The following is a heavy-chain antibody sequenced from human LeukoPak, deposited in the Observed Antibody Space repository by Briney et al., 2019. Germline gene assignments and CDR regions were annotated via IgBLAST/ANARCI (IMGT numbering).Heavy chain of an antibody. CDR3: ARQAFKYYDSSYFDY. D-gene: IGHD3-22*01. V-gene: IGHV4-39*01. Sequence: SETLSLTCTVSGGSISSGSYYWVWIRQPPGKGLEWIGSIYYSGSTYYNPSLKSRVTISVDTSKNQFSLKLSSVTAADTAVYYCARQAFKYYDSSYFDYWGQGTLVTVSS. J-gene: IGHJ4*02. CDR1: GGSISSGSYY. CDR2: IYYSGST.